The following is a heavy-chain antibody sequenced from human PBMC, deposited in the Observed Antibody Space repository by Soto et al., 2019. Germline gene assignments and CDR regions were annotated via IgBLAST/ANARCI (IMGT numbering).Heavy chain of an antibody. CDR2: ISGSGGST. Sequence: GSLRLSCAASGFTFSSYAMSWVRQAPGKGLEWVSAISGSGGSTYYADSVKGRFTISRDNSKNTLYLQMNSLRAEDTAVYYCAKGLSSGRYYGMDVWGQGTTVTVSS. J-gene: IGHJ6*02. CDR1: GFTFSSYA. CDR3: AKGLSSGRYYGMDV. D-gene: IGHD6-19*01. V-gene: IGHV3-23*01.